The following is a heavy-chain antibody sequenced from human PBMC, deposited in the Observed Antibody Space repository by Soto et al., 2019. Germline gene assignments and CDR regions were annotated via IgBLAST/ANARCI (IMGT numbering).Heavy chain of an antibody. V-gene: IGHV3-15*07. CDR3: TTGSVVVTATTLYYYYGMHV. J-gene: IGHJ6*02. D-gene: IGHD2-21*02. Sequence: PGGSLRLSCAASGFTFSNAWMNWVRQAPGKGLEWVGRIKSKTDGGTTDYAAPVKGRFTISRDDSKNTLYLQMNSLKTEDTAVYYCTTGSVVVTATTLYYYYGMHVWAKGQRSPSP. CDR2: IKSKTDGGTT. CDR1: GFTFSNAW.